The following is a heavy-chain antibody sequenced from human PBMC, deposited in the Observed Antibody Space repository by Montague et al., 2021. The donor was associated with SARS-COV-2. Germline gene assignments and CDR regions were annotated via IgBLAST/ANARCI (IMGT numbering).Heavy chain of an antibody. D-gene: IGHD1-26*01. CDR3: ARTSASSDY. J-gene: IGHJ4*02. V-gene: IGHV6-1*01. CDR2: RRNN. Sequence: RRNNDYAVSVKSRITINPDTSKNQISLQLNSVTPEDTAVYYCARTSASSDYWGQGTLVTVSS.